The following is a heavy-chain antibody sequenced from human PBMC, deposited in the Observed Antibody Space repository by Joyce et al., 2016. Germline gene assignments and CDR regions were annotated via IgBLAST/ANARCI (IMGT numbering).Heavy chain of an antibody. D-gene: IGHD6-19*01. CDR3: ARDGPSSGGDY. V-gene: IGHV3-48*01. CDR2: ISSSSTMK. Sequence: EVPLVESGGGLVQPGGSLRFSCAASGFTFSKYGINWVRQAPGKSMEWVSYISSSSTMKQYANSVKDRFTISRDSDKNSQYLQKSSLRVEDTAVYYCARDGPSSGGDYWGQGTLVTVSS. CDR1: GFTFSKYG. J-gene: IGHJ4*02.